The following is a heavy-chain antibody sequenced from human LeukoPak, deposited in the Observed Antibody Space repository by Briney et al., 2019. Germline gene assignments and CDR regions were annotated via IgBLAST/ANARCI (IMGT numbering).Heavy chain of an antibody. CDR2: ISYDGSNK. CDR3: ARDIEGDYDFWSGYFDY. V-gene: IGHV3-30-3*01. J-gene: IGHJ4*02. CDR1: GFTFSSYA. Sequence: GGSLRLSCAASGFTFSSYAMPWVRQAPGKGLEWVAVISYDGSNKYYADSVKGRFTISRDNSKNTLYLQMNSLRAEDTAVYYCARDIEGDYDFWSGYFDYWGQGTLVTVSS. D-gene: IGHD3-3*01.